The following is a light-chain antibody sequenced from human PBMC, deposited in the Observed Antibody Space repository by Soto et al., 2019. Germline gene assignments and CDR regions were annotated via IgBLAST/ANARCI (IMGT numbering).Light chain of an antibody. Sequence: EIVLTQSPATLSLSPGERATLSCRASQSVSSYLAWYQQKPGQAPRLLIYDASNRATGIPARFSGSGSGTDFTLTIRNLEPEDFSVYYCQQRRNWPPYTFGHGTKLEIK. CDR2: DAS. CDR3: QQRRNWPPYT. J-gene: IGKJ2*01. V-gene: IGKV3-11*01. CDR1: QSVSSY.